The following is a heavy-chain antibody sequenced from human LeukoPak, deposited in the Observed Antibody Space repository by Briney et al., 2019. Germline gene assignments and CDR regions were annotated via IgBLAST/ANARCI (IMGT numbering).Heavy chain of an antibody. CDR1: GGSISSSSYY. Sequence: PSETLSLTCTVSGGSISSSSYYWGWIRQPPGKGLERIGSIYYSGSTYYNPSLKSRVTISVDTSKNQFSLKLSSVTAADTAVYYCASEVGYCSSTSCYQYYYYMDVWGKGTTVTVSS. V-gene: IGHV4-39*01. CDR2: IYYSGST. CDR3: ASEVGYCSSTSCYQYYYYMDV. D-gene: IGHD2-2*01. J-gene: IGHJ6*03.